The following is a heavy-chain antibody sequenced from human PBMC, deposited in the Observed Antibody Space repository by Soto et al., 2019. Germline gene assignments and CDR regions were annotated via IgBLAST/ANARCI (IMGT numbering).Heavy chain of an antibody. V-gene: IGHV5-51*01. J-gene: IGHJ6*02. Sequence: GESLKISCKGSGYSFTSYWIGWVRQMPGKGLEWMGIIYPGDSDTRYSPSFQGQVTISADKSISTAYLQWSSLKASDTAMYYCARPTRGYGSGNPPLLNYYYYYGMDVWGQGTTVTVSS. D-gene: IGHD3-10*01. CDR3: ARPTRGYGSGNPPLLNYYYYYGMDV. CDR2: IYPGDSDT. CDR1: GYSFTSYW.